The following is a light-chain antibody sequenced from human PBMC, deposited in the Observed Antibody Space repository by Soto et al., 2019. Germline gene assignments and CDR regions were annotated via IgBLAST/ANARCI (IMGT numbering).Light chain of an antibody. J-gene: IGLJ3*02. V-gene: IGLV2-14*01. CDR3: SSYTTSSTQV. Sequence: QSALTQPAPVSGSPGQSITISCTGTSRDVGYYNYVSWYQHHPGKVPKLMIYEVSNRPSGVSNRFSGSKSGNTASLAISGLQAEDEADYYCSSYTTSSTQVFGGGTQLTVL. CDR2: EVS. CDR1: SRDVGYYNY.